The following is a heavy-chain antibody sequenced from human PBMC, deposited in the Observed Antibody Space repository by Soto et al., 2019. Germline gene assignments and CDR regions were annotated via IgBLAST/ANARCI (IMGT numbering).Heavy chain of an antibody. Sequence: ASVKVSCKASGYTLTTYVVHWVRQAPGQRLERMGWIDAGNGNTKYSQKFQDRVTITTDTSASTAYMELSSLRSEDTAVYYCASEGSTPGSTFDSWGQGILVTVSS. CDR1: GYTLTTYV. J-gene: IGHJ4*02. CDR3: ASEGSTPGSTFDS. D-gene: IGHD3-10*01. CDR2: IDAGNGNT. V-gene: IGHV1-3*01.